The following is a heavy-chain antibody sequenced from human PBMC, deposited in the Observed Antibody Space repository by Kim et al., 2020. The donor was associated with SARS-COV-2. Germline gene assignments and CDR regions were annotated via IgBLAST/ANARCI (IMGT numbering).Heavy chain of an antibody. J-gene: IGHJ4*02. Sequence: GGSLRLSCSVSGLTFSSYAMHWVRQAPGKGLEYVSAISGNGHRTYYADSVKGRFTISRDNSKNTLYLQMSSLRPEDTAVYYCLALVVARDFDYWGQGTLV. V-gene: IGHV3-64D*06. CDR1: GLTFSSYA. CDR2: ISGNGHRT. D-gene: IGHD2-15*01. CDR3: LALVVARDFDY.